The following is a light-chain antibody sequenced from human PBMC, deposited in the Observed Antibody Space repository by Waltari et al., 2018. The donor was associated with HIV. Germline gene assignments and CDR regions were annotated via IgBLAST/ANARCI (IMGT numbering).Light chain of an antibody. CDR1: SGHSSSA. CDR2: LNSDGSH. CDR3: QTWGTGIQV. J-gene: IGLJ3*02. V-gene: IGLV4-69*01. Sequence: QLVLTQSPSASASLGASVKLTCTLNSGHSSSAIAWHQQQPEKGPRYLMRLNSDGSHSKGDGFPDRFSGSSSGAERYLTISSLQSEDEADYYCQTWGTGIQVFGGGTKLTVL.